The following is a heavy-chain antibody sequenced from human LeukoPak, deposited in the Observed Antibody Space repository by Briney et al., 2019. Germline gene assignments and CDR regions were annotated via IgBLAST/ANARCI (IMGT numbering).Heavy chain of an antibody. CDR2: IYTSGST. V-gene: IGHV4-4*07. CDR1: GGSISSYY. Sequence: PSETLSLTCTVSGGSISSYYWSWIRQPAGKGLEWIGRIYTSGSTNYNPSLKSRVTMSVDTSKNQFSLKLSSVTAADTAVYYCARGSRYNWNDGGDFDYWGQGTLVTVSS. CDR3: ARGSRYNWNDGGDFDY. D-gene: IGHD1-20*01. J-gene: IGHJ4*02.